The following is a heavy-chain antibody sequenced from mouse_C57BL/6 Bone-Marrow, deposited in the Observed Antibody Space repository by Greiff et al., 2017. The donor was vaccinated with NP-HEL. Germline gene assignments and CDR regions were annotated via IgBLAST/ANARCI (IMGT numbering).Heavy chain of an antibody. CDR3: ARGYGSSYDWYFDV. D-gene: IGHD1-1*01. CDR2: INSDGGST. J-gene: IGHJ1*03. CDR1: EYEFPSHD. V-gene: IGHV5-2*03. Sequence: EVKLVESGGGLVQPGESLKLSCESNEYEFPSHDMSWVRKTPEKRLEWVAAINSDGGSTYYPDTMERRFIISRDNTKKTLYLQMSSLMSEDTALYYCARGYGSSYDWYFDVWGTGTTVTVSS.